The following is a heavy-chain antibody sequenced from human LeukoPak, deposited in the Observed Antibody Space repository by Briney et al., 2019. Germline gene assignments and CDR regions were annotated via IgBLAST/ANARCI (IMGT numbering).Heavy chain of an antibody. CDR3: ARDHRYAFDN. D-gene: IGHD5-12*01. CDR2: VGISSGNT. CDR1: GFTVSDYS. Sequence: PGGSLRLSCAASGFTVSDYSMDWVRQAQGKGLEWISYVGISSGNTKYADSVKGRFTISGDSAKNSVFLQMNSLRVEDTAVYYCARDHRYAFDNWGQGTLVTVSS. J-gene: IGHJ4*02. V-gene: IGHV3-48*04.